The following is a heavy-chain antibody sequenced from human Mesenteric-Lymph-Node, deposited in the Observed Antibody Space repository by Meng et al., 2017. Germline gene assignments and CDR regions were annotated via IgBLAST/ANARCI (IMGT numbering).Heavy chain of an antibody. J-gene: IGHJ4*02. Sequence: QVQSKQGGAGVVEPSGTMSLNGADAGGPLLGYYWSWIRQHPGKGLEGIGEINYGGNTNYIASLKSRLTISVDTSKNQISLTLSSVTAADTGVYYCARHYDYWGPGTLVTVSS. CDR2: INYGGNT. CDR1: GGPLLGYY. V-gene: IGHV4-34*01. CDR3: ARHYDY.